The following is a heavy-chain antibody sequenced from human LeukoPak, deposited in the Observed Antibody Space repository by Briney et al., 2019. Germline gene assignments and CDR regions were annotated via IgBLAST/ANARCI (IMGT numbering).Heavy chain of an antibody. J-gene: IGHJ6*02. V-gene: IGHV3-23*01. CDR2: ISGSGGST. D-gene: IGHD3-3*01. Sequence: GGSLRLSCAASGFTFSSYVMSWVRQAPGKGLEWVSAISGSGGSTYYADSVKGRFTISRDNSKNTLYLQMNSLRAEDTAVYYCAKELLRFLEWFYGMDVWGQGTTVTVSS. CDR3: AKELLRFLEWFYGMDV. CDR1: GFTFSSYV.